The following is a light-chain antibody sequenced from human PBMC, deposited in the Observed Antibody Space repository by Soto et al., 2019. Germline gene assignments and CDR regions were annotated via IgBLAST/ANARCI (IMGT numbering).Light chain of an antibody. CDR2: GAS. Sequence: EIVMTQSPATLSVSPGERATLSCRASQSVLSNLAWYQQKPGQAPGLLIYGASTRATGIPARFSGSGSGTEFTLTISSLQSEDFAVYYCQQYNDWPRTFGQGTKVEIK. V-gene: IGKV3-15*01. CDR3: QQYNDWPRT. J-gene: IGKJ1*01. CDR1: QSVLSN.